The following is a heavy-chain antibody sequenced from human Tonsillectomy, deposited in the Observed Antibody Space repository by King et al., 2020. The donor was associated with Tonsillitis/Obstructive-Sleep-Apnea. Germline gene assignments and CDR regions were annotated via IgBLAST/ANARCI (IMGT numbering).Heavy chain of an antibody. Sequence: ITLKESGPTLVKPTQTLTLTCTFSGFSLRTSGVRVGWIRQPPGKALEWLALIYWDDDKRYSPSLKTRLTVTKDTSKNQVVLTMTNMDPADTATYYCAHAADHNQMGLFFHWGQGTLVTVSS. CDR2: IYWDDDK. CDR3: AHAADHNQMGLFFH. CDR1: GFSLRTSGVR. V-gene: IGHV2-5*02. J-gene: IGHJ4*02. D-gene: IGHD1-14*01.